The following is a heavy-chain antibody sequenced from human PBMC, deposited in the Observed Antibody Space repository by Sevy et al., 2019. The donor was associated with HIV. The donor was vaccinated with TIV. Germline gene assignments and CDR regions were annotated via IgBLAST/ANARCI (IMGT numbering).Heavy chain of an antibody. Sequence: GGSLRLSCAASGFTFTSYGMHWVRQAPGKGLEWVAVIWYDGSNKYYADSVKGRFTISRDNSKNTLYLQMNSLRAEDTAVYYCARAHKAGTFQRTDYWGQGTLVTVSS. D-gene: IGHD1-1*01. CDR1: GFTFTSYG. J-gene: IGHJ4*02. CDR2: IWYDGSNK. V-gene: IGHV3-33*01. CDR3: ARAHKAGTFQRTDY.